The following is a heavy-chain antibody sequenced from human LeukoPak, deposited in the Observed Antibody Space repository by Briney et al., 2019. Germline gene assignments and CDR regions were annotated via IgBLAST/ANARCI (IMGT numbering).Heavy chain of an antibody. CDR2: ITSSSSYI. D-gene: IGHD4-17*01. J-gene: IGHJ4*02. Sequence: GGSLRLSCAASGFTFTSYTMNWVRQAPGKGLEWVSSITSSSSYIYYADSVKGRFTISRDNAKNSLYLQMTSLRVEDTAVYYCAKTYGHFDDWGQRTLVTVSS. CDR3: AKTYGHFDD. V-gene: IGHV3-21*01. CDR1: GFTFTSYT.